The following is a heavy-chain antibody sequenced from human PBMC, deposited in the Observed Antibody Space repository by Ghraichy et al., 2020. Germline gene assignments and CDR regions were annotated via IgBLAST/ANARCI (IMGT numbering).Heavy chain of an antibody. CDR2: IWYDGSNK. J-gene: IGHJ4*02. CDR1: GFTFSSYG. CDR3: ARDQQSFGEFPD. V-gene: IGHV3-33*01. D-gene: IGHD3-10*01. Sequence: GGSLRLSCAASGFTFSSYGMHWVRQAPGKGLEWVAVIWYDGSNKYYADSVKGRFTISRDNSKNTLYLQMNSLRAEDTAVYYCARDQQSFGEFPDWGQGTLVTVSS.